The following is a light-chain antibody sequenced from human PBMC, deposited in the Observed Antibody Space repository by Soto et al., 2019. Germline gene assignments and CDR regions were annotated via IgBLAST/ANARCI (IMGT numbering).Light chain of an antibody. CDR2: DVS. V-gene: IGLV2-14*01. CDR3: SSYTRSIPSV. CDR1: SSDVGGYNY. Sequence: QSVLTQPASVSGSPGQSITISCTGTSSDVGGYNYVSWYQQHPGKAPKLMIYDVSNRPSGVSNRFSGSKSGNTASLTISGLQAEYEADYYCSSYTRSIPSVFGTGTKVTVL. J-gene: IGLJ1*01.